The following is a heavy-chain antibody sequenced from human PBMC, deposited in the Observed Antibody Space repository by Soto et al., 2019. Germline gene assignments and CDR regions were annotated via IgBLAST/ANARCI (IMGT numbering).Heavy chain of an antibody. V-gene: IGHV4-59*08. J-gene: IGHJ4*02. CDR2: IYYSGST. CDR1: GGYISSYC. Sequence: SETLSVTCTVAGGYISSYCWSWIRQPPGKGLEWIGYIYYSGSTNYNPSLKSRVTISVDTSKNQFSLKLSSVTAADTAVYYCARTSSGYYFDYWGQGTLVTVSS. CDR3: ARTSSGYYFDY. D-gene: IGHD6-19*01.